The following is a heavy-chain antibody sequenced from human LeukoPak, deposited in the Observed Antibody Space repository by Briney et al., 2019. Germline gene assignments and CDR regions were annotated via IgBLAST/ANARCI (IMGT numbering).Heavy chain of an antibody. D-gene: IGHD6-13*01. Sequence: SVKVSCKASGGTFSGYAISWVRQAPGQGLEWMGGIIPIFGTANYAQKFQGRVTITADESTSTAYMELSSLRSEDTAVYYCARGLPYSSTWYYWFDPWGQGTLVTVSS. CDR2: IIPIFGTA. CDR3: ARGLPYSSTWYYWFDP. V-gene: IGHV1-69*13. CDR1: GGTFSGYA. J-gene: IGHJ5*02.